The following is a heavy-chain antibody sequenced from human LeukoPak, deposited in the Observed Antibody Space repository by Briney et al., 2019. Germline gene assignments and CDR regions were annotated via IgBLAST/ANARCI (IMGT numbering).Heavy chain of an antibody. D-gene: IGHD2-2*01. J-gene: IGHJ6*02. CDR2: INHSGST. CDR3: ARGRALGCSSTSCYSVVGYYGMDV. V-gene: IGHV4-34*01. CDR1: GGSFSSYY. Sequence: PSETLSPTCAVYGGSFSSYYWSWIRQPPGKGLEWIGEINHSGSTNYNPSLKSRVTISVDTSKNQFSLKLSSVTAADTAVYYCARGRALGCSSTSCYSVVGYYGMDVWGQGTTVTVSS.